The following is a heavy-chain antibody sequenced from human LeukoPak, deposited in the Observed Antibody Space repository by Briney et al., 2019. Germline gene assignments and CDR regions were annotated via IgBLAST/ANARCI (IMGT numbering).Heavy chain of an antibody. CDR1: GFTFSSYA. D-gene: IGHD3-22*01. CDR2: ISGSGGST. CDR3: AKDASLITTTIIAPFDY. V-gene: IGHV3-23*01. Sequence: GGSLRLSCAASGFTFSSYAMSWVRQAPGKGLEWVPAISGSGGSTYYADSVKGRFTISRDNSKNTLYLQMNSLRAEDTAVYYCAKDASLITTTIIAPFDYWGQGTLVTVSS. J-gene: IGHJ4*02.